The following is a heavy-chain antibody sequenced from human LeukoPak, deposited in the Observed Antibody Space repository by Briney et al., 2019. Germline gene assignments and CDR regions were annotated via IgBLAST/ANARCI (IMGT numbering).Heavy chain of an antibody. Sequence: SQTLSLTCAISGDSVSDNSAAWNWIRQSPSRGLKWLGRTYYRSKWYNEYAVSVRSRITINADTSMNQFSLQLNSVTPEDTAVYYCARGFPDTFDYWGQGTLVTVSS. CDR1: GDSVSDNSAA. CDR2: TYYRSKWYN. D-gene: IGHD1-14*01. V-gene: IGHV6-1*01. J-gene: IGHJ4*02. CDR3: ARGFPDTFDY.